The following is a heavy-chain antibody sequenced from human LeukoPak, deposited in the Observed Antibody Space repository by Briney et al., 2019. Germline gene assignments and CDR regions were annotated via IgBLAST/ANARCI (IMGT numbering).Heavy chain of an antibody. CDR1: GFTFDDYA. J-gene: IGHJ4*02. V-gene: IGHV3-9*01. D-gene: IGHD3-16*01. CDR3: VKGTPLGY. Sequence: PGGSLRLSCAASGFTFDDYAMHWVRHTPGKGLEWVSYISWNGDGIDYADSVKGRFTISRDNAKNSLYLQMNSLRPEDTALYYCVKGTPLGYWGQGTLVTVSS. CDR2: ISWNGDGI.